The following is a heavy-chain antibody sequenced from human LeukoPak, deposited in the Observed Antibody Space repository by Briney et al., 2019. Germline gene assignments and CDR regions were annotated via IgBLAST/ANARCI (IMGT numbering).Heavy chain of an antibody. D-gene: IGHD6-19*01. CDR2: ISANAVST. CDR1: RFTFSSYT. CDR3: AGGSGWMTDQ. Sequence: GGSLRLSCADSRFTFSSYTMNWVRQAPGKGLEWVSGISANAVSTYYADSVKGRFTISRDNAKSSLYLQMSSLRADDTGVYYCAGGSGWMTDQWGQGALVTVSS. V-gene: IGHV3-23*01. J-gene: IGHJ4*02.